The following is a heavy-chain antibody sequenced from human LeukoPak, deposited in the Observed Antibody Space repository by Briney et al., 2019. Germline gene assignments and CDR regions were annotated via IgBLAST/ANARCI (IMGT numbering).Heavy chain of an antibody. V-gene: IGHV1-8*01. J-gene: IGHJ6*03. CDR1: GYTFTSYD. CDR2: MNPNSGNT. D-gene: IGHD2-15*01. Sequence: ASVKVSCKASGYTFTSYDINWVRQATGQGLEWMGWMNPNSGNTGYAQKFQGRVTMTRNTSISTAYMELSSLRSEDTAVYYCARSKRSDIVVVVAATVAHYYYYYMDVWGKGTTVTISS. CDR3: ARSKRSDIVVVVAATVAHYYYYYMDV.